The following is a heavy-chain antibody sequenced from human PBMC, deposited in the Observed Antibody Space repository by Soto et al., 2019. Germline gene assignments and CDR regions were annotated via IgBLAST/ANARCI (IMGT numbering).Heavy chain of an antibody. Sequence: AGSLRLSCAASGFTFSSYWMSWVSQALGKGLEWVANIKQDGSEKYYVDSVKGRFTISRDNAKNSLYLQINSLRAEDTAVYYCARRYCSGGSCYPKINFFDYWGQGTLVTVSS. D-gene: IGHD2-15*01. CDR2: IKQDGSEK. J-gene: IGHJ4*02. CDR3: ARRYCSGGSCYPKINFFDY. CDR1: GFTFSSYW. V-gene: IGHV3-7*03.